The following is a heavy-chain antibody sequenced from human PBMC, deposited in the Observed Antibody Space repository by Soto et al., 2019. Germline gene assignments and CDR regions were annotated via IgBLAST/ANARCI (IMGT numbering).Heavy chain of an antibody. J-gene: IGHJ3*01. V-gene: IGHV1-18*04. D-gene: IGHD2-21*01. CDR2: ISAYNGNT. CDR3: ARDRGPPIFSQDAFDL. Sequence: ASVKVSCKASGYAFTTYGISWVRQAPGQGLEWMGWISAYNGNTKYAQKLQGRVTMTTDTSTTTACMELRSLRSDDTAVYYCARDRGPPIFSQDAFDLWGQGTMVTVSS. CDR1: GYAFTTYG.